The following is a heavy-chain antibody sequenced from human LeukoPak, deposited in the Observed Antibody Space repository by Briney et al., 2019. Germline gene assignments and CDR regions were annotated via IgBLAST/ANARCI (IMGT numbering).Heavy chain of an antibody. J-gene: IGHJ6*02. D-gene: IGHD6-19*01. CDR1: GFTFSTYD. V-gene: IGHV3-13*01. CDR2: FGAAGDT. Sequence: PGGSLRLSCAASGFTFSTYDMHWVRQATGKGLEWVSTFGAAGDTYYSESVKGRFTISRDDAKNSLSLHMNSLRGGDTAVYYCVRESVLAVAGTNYYYGMDVRGLGTTVTVSS. CDR3: VRESVLAVAGTNYYYGMDV.